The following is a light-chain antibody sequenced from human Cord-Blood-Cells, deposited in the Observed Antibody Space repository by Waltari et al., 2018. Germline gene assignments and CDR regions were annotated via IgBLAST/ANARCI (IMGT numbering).Light chain of an antibody. CDR2: AAS. V-gene: IGKV1-39*01. CDR3: QQSYSTPLYS. Sequence: DIQMTQSPSSLSASVGERVTITCRASQSISSYLNWYQQKPGKAPKLLIYAASSLQSGVPSRFSGSGSATDFTLTISSLQPEDFATYYCQQSYSTPLYSFGQGTKLEIK. CDR1: QSISSY. J-gene: IGKJ2*03.